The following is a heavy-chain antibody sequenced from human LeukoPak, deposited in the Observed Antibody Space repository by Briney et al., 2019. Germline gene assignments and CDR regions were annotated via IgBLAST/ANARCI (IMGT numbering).Heavy chain of an antibody. CDR1: GFTFSSYW. CDR3: ARDWDTSAGVKELDL. J-gene: IGHJ5*02. D-gene: IGHD5-18*01. Sequence: GGSLRLSCAASGFTFSSYWMSWVRQAPGKGVEWVSSISDTSTYIYYADSVKGRFTISRDNAENSLYLQMNSLRAEDTAVYYCARDWDTSAGVKELDLWGQGTLVAVSS. V-gene: IGHV3-21*01. CDR2: ISDTSTYI.